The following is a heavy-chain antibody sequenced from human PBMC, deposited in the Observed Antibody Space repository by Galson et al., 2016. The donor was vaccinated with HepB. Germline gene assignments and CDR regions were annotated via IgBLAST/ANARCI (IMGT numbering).Heavy chain of an antibody. Sequence: SLRLSCAVSGLTFSRFWMSWVRQAPGKGPEWVASINEDGTEKYHVDSATGRFTISRDNAKNILYLQMNSLRAEDTAVYYCARGRDNYDFWSGQRYYYGMDVWGQGTTVSVSS. V-gene: IGHV3-7*01. CDR3: ARGRDNYDFWSGQRYYYGMDV. CDR1: GLTFSRFW. D-gene: IGHD3-3*01. J-gene: IGHJ6*02. CDR2: INEDGTEK.